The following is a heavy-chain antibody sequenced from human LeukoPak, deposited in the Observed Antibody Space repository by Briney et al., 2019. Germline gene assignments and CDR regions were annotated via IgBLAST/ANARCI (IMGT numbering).Heavy chain of an antibody. CDR2: ISSSSSYI. J-gene: IGHJ6*02. Sequence: PGGSLILSCAASGFTFSSYSMNWVRQAPGKGLEWVSSISSSSSYIYYADSVKGRFTISRDNAKNSLYLQMNSLRAEDTAVYYCARDGSGSYSDYYHYGMDVWGQGTTVTVSS. D-gene: IGHD3-10*01. CDR1: GFTFSSYS. CDR3: ARDGSGSYSDYYHYGMDV. V-gene: IGHV3-21*01.